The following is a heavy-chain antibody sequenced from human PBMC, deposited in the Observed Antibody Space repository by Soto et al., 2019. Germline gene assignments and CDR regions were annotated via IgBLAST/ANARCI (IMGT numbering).Heavy chain of an antibody. CDR3: ARVTIFGVVPMPSFDY. J-gene: IGHJ4*02. D-gene: IGHD3-3*01. Sequence: PSETLSLTCTVSGGSISSYYWSWIRQPPGKGLEWIGYIYYSGSTNYNPSLKSRVTISVDTSKNQFSLKLSSVTAADTAVYYCARVTIFGVVPMPSFDYWGQGTLVPVSS. V-gene: IGHV4-59*01. CDR1: GGSISSYY. CDR2: IYYSGST.